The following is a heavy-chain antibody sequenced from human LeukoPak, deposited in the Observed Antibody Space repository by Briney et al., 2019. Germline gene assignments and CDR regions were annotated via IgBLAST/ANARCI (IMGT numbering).Heavy chain of an antibody. CDR2: VYQSGYT. J-gene: IGHJ4*02. CDR3: ARMGGLENGDYVGKLDY. CDR1: GGSIRSSSDH. V-gene: IGHV4-39*01. D-gene: IGHD4-17*01. Sequence: PSETLSLTCTVSGGSIRSSSDHWGRIRQPPGKGLEWIGSVYQSGYTYNNPSLKSRVTISVDTSRNQFSLKLTSVTAADTAVYYCARMGGLENGDYVGKLDYWGQGTLVTVST.